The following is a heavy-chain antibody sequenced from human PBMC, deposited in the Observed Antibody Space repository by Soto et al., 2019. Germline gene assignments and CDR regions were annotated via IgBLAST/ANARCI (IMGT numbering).Heavy chain of an antibody. D-gene: IGHD1-26*01. CDR3: ATGISVGAAAFEY. CDR1: GCTLTELS. CDR2: FDPEDGET. Sequence: GASVKVSCKVSGCTLTELSIHWVRQAPLKGLEWMGGFDPEDGETIYAQKFQGRVTMTEDTSTDTAYMELSSLRSEDTAVYYCATGISVGAAAFEYWGQGTLVTVSS. J-gene: IGHJ4*02. V-gene: IGHV1-24*01.